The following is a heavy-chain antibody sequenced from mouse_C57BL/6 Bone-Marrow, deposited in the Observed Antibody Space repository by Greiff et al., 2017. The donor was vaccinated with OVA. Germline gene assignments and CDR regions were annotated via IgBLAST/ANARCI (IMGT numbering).Heavy chain of an antibody. CDR3: ATAQATSYAMDY. V-gene: IGHV1-82*01. J-gene: IGHJ4*01. CDR2: IYPGDGDT. CDR1: GYAFSSSW. Sequence: VKLVESGPELVKPGASVKISCKASGYAFSSSWMNWVKQRPGKGLEWIGRIYPGDGDTNYNGKFKGKATLTADKSSSTAYMQLSSLTTEDSAVYFCATAQATSYAMDYWGQGTSVTVSS. D-gene: IGHD3-2*02.